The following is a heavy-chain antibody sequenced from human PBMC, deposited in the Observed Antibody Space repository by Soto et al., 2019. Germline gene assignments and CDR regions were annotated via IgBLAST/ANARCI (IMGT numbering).Heavy chain of an antibody. CDR2: INPSGGST. V-gene: IGHV1-46*01. Sequence: ASVKVACQASGYTFTSYYMHWVRQAPGQGLEWMGIINPSGGSTSYAQKFQGRVTMTRDTSTSTVYMELSSLRSEDTAVYYCARSGTAPPEADYYGMDVWGQGTTVTVSS. CDR1: GYTFTSYY. D-gene: IGHD1-7*01. CDR3: ARSGTAPPEADYYGMDV. J-gene: IGHJ6*02.